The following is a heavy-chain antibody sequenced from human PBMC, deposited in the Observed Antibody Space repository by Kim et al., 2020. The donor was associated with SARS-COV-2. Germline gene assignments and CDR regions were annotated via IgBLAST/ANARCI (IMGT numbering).Heavy chain of an antibody. CDR3: AGGAYSGSGSWFDY. D-gene: IGHD6-13*01. CDR1: GDSVSSNSAA. J-gene: IGHJ4*02. V-gene: IGHV6-1*01. Sequence: SQTLSLTCAISGDSVSSNSAAWNWIRQSPSRGLEWLGRTYYRSKWYNEYAVSVKSRITIYPDTSTNQFSLHLSSVTPEDTAVYYCAGGAYSGSGSWFDYWGQGTLVTVSS. CDR2: TYYRSKWYN.